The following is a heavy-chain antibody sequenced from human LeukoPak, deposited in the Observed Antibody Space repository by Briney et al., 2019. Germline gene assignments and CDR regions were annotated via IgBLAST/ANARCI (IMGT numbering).Heavy chain of an antibody. CDR2: ISGSGGST. CDR3: AKIQPSNWEGGY. CDR1: GFTFSSYA. D-gene: IGHD7-27*01. V-gene: IGHV3-23*01. Sequence: GGSLRLSCAASGFTFSSYAMSGVRQAPGKGLEWVSAISGSGGSTYYADSVKGRFTISRDNSQNTLYLQMNSLRAEDTAVYYCAKIQPSNWEGGYWGQGTLVTVSS. J-gene: IGHJ4*02.